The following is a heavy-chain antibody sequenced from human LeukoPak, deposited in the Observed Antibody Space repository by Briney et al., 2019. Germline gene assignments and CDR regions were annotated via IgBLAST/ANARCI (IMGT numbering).Heavy chain of an antibody. CDR2: IIPILGIA. V-gene: IGHV1-69*04. CDR3: ARDLLVRGVIYDY. D-gene: IGHD3-10*01. CDR1: GGTFSSYA. Sequence: ASVKVSCKASGGTFSSYAISWVRQAPGQGLEWMGRIIPILGIANYAQKFQGRVTITADKSTSTAYMKLSSLRSEDTAVYYCARDLLVRGVIYDYWGQGTLVTVSS. J-gene: IGHJ4*02.